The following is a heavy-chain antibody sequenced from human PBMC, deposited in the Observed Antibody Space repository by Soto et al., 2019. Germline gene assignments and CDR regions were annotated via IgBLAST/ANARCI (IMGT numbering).Heavy chain of an antibody. J-gene: IGHJ6*02. V-gene: IGHV4-59*01. CDR2: IYYSGST. Sequence: PETLSLTCTVSGGSISSYYLSWIRQPPGKGLEWIGYIYYSGSTNYNPSLKSRVTISVDTSKNQFSLKLSSVTAADTAVYYCAANYAGYYYGMDVWGQGTTVTVSS. CDR1: GGSISSYY. CDR3: AANYAGYYYGMDV. D-gene: IGHD3-16*01.